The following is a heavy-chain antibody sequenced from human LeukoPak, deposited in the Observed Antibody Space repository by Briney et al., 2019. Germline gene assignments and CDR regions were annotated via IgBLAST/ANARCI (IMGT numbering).Heavy chain of an antibody. J-gene: IGHJ4*02. Sequence: SETLSLTCTVSGGSISSGSYYWRWVRQPAGKGLEWIVRIYTSGSTDYNPSLKSRVTISVDTSKNQFSRKLNSVTAADTAVYYCARGTTDCDYWGQGTLVTVSS. CDR3: ARGTTDCDY. CDR1: GGSISSGSYY. CDR2: IYTSGST. V-gene: IGHV4-61*02. D-gene: IGHD1-7*01.